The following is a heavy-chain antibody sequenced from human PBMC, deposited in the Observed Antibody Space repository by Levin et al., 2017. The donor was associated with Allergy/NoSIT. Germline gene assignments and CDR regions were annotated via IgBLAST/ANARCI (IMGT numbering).Heavy chain of an antibody. J-gene: IGHJ4*02. V-gene: IGHV4-30-2*01. CDR3: ARGQKEYYYDSSGYSFDY. CDR1: GGSISSGGYS. D-gene: IGHD3-22*01. CDR2: IYHSGST. Sequence: SETLSLTCAVSGGSISSGGYSWSWIRQPPGKGLEWIGYIYHSGSTYYNPSLKSRVTISVDRSKNQFSLKLSSVTAADTAVYYCARGQKEYYYDSSGYSFDYWGQGTLVTVSS.